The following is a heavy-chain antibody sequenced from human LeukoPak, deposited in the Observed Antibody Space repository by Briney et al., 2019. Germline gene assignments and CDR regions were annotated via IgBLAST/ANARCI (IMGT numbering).Heavy chain of an antibody. CDR3: ARVLCSSTSCYEPTTFDI. V-gene: IGHV4-30-2*01. CDR2: IYHSGRT. Sequence: SQTLSLTCAVSGGSISSGDYSWSWIRQPPGKGLEWIGYIYHSGRTFYNPSLKSRVTISVDTSKNQISLEVTSVTAADTAVYYCARVLCSSTSCYEPTTFDIWGQGTMVTVSS. CDR1: GGSISSGDYS. J-gene: IGHJ3*02. D-gene: IGHD2-2*01.